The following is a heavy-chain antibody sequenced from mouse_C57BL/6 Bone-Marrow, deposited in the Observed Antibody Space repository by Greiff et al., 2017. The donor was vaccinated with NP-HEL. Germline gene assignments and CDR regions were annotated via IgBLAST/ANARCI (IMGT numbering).Heavy chain of an antibody. Sequence: QVQLKQPGAELVKPGASVKLSCKASGYTFTSYWMHWVKQRPGRGLEWIGRIDPNSGGTKYNEKCKSKATLTVDKPSSTAYMPLSRLTSYDSALYSCPRRRYFDVWGTVTTVTVSS. J-gene: IGHJ1*03. CDR3: PRRRYFDV. V-gene: IGHV1-72*01. CDR2: IDPNSGGT. CDR1: GYTFTSYW.